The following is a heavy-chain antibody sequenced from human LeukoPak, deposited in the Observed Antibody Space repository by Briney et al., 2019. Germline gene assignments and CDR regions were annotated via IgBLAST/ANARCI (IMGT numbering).Heavy chain of an antibody. CDR2: ISYSGST. J-gene: IGHJ4*02. CDR3: VRDSGSYYFDY. V-gene: IGHV4-31*03. CDR1: GGSFSSGGYY. D-gene: IGHD1-26*01. Sequence: PSQTLSLTCTVSGGSFSSGGYYWSWIRQHPGKGLEWIGYISYSGSTYYNPSLKSRVTISVDTSKNQFSLKLSSVTAADTAVYYCVRDSGSYYFDYWSQGTLVTVSS.